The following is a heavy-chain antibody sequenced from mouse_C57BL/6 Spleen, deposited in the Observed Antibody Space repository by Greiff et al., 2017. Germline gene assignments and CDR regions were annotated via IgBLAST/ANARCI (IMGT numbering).Heavy chain of an antibody. CDR2: INYDGSST. CDR3: ARDWAYYDYDVGWYFDV. J-gene: IGHJ1*03. V-gene: IGHV5-16*01. CDR1: GFTFSDYY. Sequence: DVKLVESEGGLVQPGSSMKLSCTASGFTFSDYYMAWVRQVPEKGLEWVANINYDGSSTYYLDSLKSRFIISRDNAKNILYLQMSSLKSEDTATYYCARDWAYYDYDVGWYFDVWGTGTTVTVSS. D-gene: IGHD2-4*01.